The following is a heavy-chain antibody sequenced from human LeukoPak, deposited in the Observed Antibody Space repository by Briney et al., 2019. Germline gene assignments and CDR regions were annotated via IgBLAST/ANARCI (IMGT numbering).Heavy chain of an antibody. CDR3: AKDFPPFAQLVRYFDY. V-gene: IGHV3-30*04. CDR1: GFDFNVYA. Sequence: QTGGSLRLSCAASGFDFNVYAMHWVRQAPGQGLEWVALVAYDGDYKDYAQPVKGRFIISRDNSNNMLFLEMNNLRLEDTAVYYCAKDFPPFAQLVRYFDYWGQGTLVTVSS. J-gene: IGHJ4*02. CDR2: VAYDGDYK. D-gene: IGHD6-6*01.